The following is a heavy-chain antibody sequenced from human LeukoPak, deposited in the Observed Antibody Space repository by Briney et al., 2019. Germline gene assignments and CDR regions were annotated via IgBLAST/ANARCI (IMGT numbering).Heavy chain of an antibody. CDR2: INRSGST. D-gene: IGHD4-17*01. V-gene: IGHV4-34*01. Sequence: SETLSLTCAVYGGSFSGDYWSWIRQPPGRGLEWIGEINRSGSTNYNPSLKSLVTISVDTSKNQFSLKLTSVTAADTAVYYCARRTTGMTTSSPPSIDYWGQGTLVTVSS. CDR3: ARRTTGMTTSSPPSIDY. CDR1: GGSFSGDY. J-gene: IGHJ4*02.